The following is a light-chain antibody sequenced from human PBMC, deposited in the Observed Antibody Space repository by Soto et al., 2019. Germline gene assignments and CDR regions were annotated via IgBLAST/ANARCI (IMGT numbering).Light chain of an antibody. CDR2: EVT. CDR3: TSSTSGSLYV. J-gene: IGLJ1*01. V-gene: IGLV2-14*01. CDR1: SSDVGSYNH. Sequence: QSVLTQPASVSVSPGQSITISCSGTSSDVGSYNHVAWYQQFPGKTPRLIIYEVTYRPSGVSNRFSGSKSGNTASLTISGLQAEDEADYFCTSSTSGSLYVFGTGTKVTVL.